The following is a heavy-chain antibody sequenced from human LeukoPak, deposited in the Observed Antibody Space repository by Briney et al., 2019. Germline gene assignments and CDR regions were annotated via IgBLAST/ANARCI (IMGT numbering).Heavy chain of an antibody. CDR1: GGSISSYY. CDR2: IYYSGST. Sequence: SSETLSLTCTVSGGSISSYYWSWIRQPPGKGPEWIGYIYYSGSTNYNPSLKSRVTISVDTSKNQFSLKLSSVTAADTAVYYCARAHCSSTSCYAGRGWFDPWGQGTLVTVSS. CDR3: ARAHCSSTSCYAGRGWFDP. D-gene: IGHD2-2*01. J-gene: IGHJ5*02. V-gene: IGHV4-59*01.